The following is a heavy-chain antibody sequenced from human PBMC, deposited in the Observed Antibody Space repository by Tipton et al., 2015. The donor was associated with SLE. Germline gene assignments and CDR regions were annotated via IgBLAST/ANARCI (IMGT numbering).Heavy chain of an antibody. J-gene: IGHJ6*02. V-gene: IGHV4-4*07. CDR1: GGSISSYY. CDR2: IYTNENT. Sequence: TLSLTCTVSGGSISSYYWSWIRQPAGGGLEWIGRIYTNENTNYNPSLKSRVTMSVDTSKNHFSLKLISVTAAGTAVYYCARHSASVPVVAYFYFGVDVWGLGTTVTVSS. D-gene: IGHD2-2*01. CDR3: ARHSASVPVVAYFYFGVDV.